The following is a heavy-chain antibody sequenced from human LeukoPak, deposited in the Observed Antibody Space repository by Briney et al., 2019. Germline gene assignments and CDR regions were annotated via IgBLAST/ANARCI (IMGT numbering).Heavy chain of an antibody. J-gene: IGHJ4*02. CDR1: GGSISGSY. Sequence: SETLSLTCTVSGGSISGSYWSWLRQPPGKALDWIGGIYYTGSTSYNLSLKSRVTMSVDTSKNQFSLQVRSVTAADTAVYYCARYGVYGDYDYWGQGTLVTVSS. CDR2: IYYTGST. V-gene: IGHV4-59*12. D-gene: IGHD4-17*01. CDR3: ARYGVYGDYDY.